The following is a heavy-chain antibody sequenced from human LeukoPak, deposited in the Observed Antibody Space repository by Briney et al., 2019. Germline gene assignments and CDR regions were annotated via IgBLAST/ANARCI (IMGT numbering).Heavy chain of an antibody. CDR1: GFTFSSYI. CDR3: ARPNSGYYREIGY. Sequence: PGGSLRLSCAASGFTFSSYIMNWVRQAPGKGLEWVSYISSSSSTIYYADSVKGRFTISRDNAKNSLYLQMNSLRDEDTAVYYCARPNSGYYREIGYWGQGTLVTVSS. CDR2: ISSSSSTI. J-gene: IGHJ4*02. D-gene: IGHD3-22*01. V-gene: IGHV3-48*02.